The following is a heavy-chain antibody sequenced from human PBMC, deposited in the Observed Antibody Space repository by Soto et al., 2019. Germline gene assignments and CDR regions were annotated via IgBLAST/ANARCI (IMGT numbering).Heavy chain of an antibody. CDR3: AKSSVWYPYFDS. CDR1: GFTFSSYG. J-gene: IGHJ4*02. D-gene: IGHD6-13*01. CDR2: IWYDGSNK. V-gene: IGHV3-33*06. Sequence: GGSLRLSCAASGFTFSSYGMHWVRQAPGKGLEWVAVIWYDGSNKYYADSVKGRFTISRDNSRDTLFLQMNSLRAEDTAMYYCAKSSVWYPYFDSWGQGTLVTVSS.